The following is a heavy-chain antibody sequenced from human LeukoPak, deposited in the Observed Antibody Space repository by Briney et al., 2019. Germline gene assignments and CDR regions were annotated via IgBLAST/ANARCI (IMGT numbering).Heavy chain of an antibody. J-gene: IGHJ4*02. D-gene: IGHD3-10*01. CDR2: INPNSGGT. Sequence: GASVKVSCKASGYTFTGYYMHWVRQAPGQGLEWMGWINPNSGGTNYAQKFQGRVTMTRDTSISTAYMELSRLRSDDTAVYYCARVLLWFGELLYGFDYWGQGTLVTVSS. CDR3: ARVLLWFGELLYGFDY. CDR1: GYTFTGYY. V-gene: IGHV1-2*02.